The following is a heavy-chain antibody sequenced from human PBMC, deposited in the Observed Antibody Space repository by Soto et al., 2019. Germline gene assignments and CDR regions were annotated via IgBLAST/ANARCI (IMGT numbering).Heavy chain of an antibody. CDR3: ARLASGWQYYYFDF. Sequence: QVQLQQWGAGLLTPSETLSLTCAVYGGSFSPYFWSWIRQPPGKGLEWIGEINHSGSTNYNPSLTRRATLSVDTSKNQVSLKLTSVTATDTAVYYCARLASGWQYYYFDFWGRGTPVTVSS. D-gene: IGHD6-19*01. J-gene: IGHJ2*01. CDR1: GGSFSPYF. CDR2: INHSGST. V-gene: IGHV4-34*01.